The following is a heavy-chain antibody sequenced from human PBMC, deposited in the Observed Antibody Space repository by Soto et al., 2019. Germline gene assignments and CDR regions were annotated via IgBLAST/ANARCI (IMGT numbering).Heavy chain of an antibody. CDR1: GGSFSGYS. CDR3: DILWVGDLSGYYQHYDMDV. D-gene: IGHD3-10*01. Sequence: SETLSLTCAVYGGSFSGYSWSWIRQPPGKGLEWIGEINNSGSTNYNPYLKSRVTISVDTSKNQFSQKLTSVTAADTAVYYCDILWVGDLSGYYQHYDMDVWGQGNTVTVSS. CDR2: INNSGST. V-gene: IGHV4-34*01. J-gene: IGHJ6*02.